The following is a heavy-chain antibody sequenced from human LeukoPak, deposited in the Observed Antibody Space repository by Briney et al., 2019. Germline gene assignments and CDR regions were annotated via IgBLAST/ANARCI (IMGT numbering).Heavy chain of an antibody. Sequence: GGSLRLSCAASGFTFSISWMHWVRQAPGKGLAWVSHINSDGRSTDYADSVRGRFTVSRDNAKNAPYLQMNSLRAEDAAVYFCVRGKSDAYGLEDYWGQGTLVTVSS. CDR1: GFTFSISW. CDR2: INSDGRST. J-gene: IGHJ4*02. CDR3: VRGKSDAYGLEDY. D-gene: IGHD4-17*01. V-gene: IGHV3-74*01.